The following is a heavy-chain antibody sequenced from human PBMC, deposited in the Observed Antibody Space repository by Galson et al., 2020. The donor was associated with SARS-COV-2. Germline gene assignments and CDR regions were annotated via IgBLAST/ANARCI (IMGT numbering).Heavy chain of an antibody. Sequence: SVKVSCKASGGTFSSYAISWVRQAPGQGLEWMGGIIPIFGTANYAQKFQGRVTITADESTSTAYMELSSLRSEDTAVYYCAKSGYSYGSQYYYGMDVWGQGTTVTVSS. J-gene: IGHJ6*02. CDR1: GGTFSSYA. V-gene: IGHV1-69*13. CDR3: AKSGYSYGSQYYYGMDV. D-gene: IGHD5-18*01. CDR2: IIPIFGTA.